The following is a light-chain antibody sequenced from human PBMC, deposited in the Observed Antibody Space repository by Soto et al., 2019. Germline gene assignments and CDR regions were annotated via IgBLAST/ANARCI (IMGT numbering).Light chain of an antibody. J-gene: IGLJ1*01. CDR1: SSDIGVYNY. Sequence: QSALTQPASVSGSPGQSITFSCTGTSSDIGVYNYVSWYQQHPGKAPKLMIYEVNNRPSGVSNRFSGSKSGNTASLTISGLQAEDEADYYCSSHGGANNFYVFGTGTKVTVL. CDR3: SSHGGANNFYV. V-gene: IGLV2-14*01. CDR2: EVN.